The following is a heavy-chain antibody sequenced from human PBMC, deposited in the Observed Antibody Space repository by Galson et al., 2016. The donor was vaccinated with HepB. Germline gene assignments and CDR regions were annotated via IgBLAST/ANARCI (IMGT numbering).Heavy chain of an antibody. D-gene: IGHD1-26*01. J-gene: IGHJ5*02. V-gene: IGHV6-1*01. CDR2: TYYRSKWYN. CDR1: GDSVSSNSGA. Sequence: CAISGDSVSSNSGAWNWIRQSPSRGLEWLGRTYYRSKWYNDYAISVKSRITINPDTSKNQFSLHLRSVTPEDTAVYYCARYSGSYSDYFDPWGQGTLVTASS. CDR3: ARYSGSYSDYFDP.